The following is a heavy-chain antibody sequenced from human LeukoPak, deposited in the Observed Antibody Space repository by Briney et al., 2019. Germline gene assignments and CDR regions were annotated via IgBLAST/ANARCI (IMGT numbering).Heavy chain of an antibody. CDR3: AREGVRVLLKGVTVYSKAGEGDY. CDR2: INAGNGNT. D-gene: IGHD4-11*01. CDR1: GYTFSSYA. Sequence: ASVKVSCKASGYTFSSYAMHWVRQAPGQRLEWMGWINAGNGNTKSSLKFQGRVTITRDTSASTVYMELRSLRSDDTAVYYCAREGVRVLLKGVTVYSKAGEGDYWGQGTLVTGSS. V-gene: IGHV1-3*01. J-gene: IGHJ4*02.